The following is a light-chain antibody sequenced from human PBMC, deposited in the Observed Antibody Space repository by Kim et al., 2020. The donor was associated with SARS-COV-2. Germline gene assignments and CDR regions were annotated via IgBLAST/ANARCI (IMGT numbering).Light chain of an antibody. J-gene: IGLJ1*01. CDR2: SNS. CDR1: SSNIGGNT. Sequence: GQRVTISCSGGSSNIGGNTVNWYRQLPGTAPKLLIHSNSQQHSGVPDRFSGSKSDTSASLAISGLQSEDEAAYYCASWDDRLNAYVFGSGTKVTVL. CDR3: ASWDDRLNAYV. V-gene: IGLV1-44*01.